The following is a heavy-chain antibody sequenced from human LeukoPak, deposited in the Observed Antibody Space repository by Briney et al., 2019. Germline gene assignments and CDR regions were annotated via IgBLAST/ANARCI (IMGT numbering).Heavy chain of an antibody. D-gene: IGHD3-10*01. Sequence: VKVSCKASGYTFTGYYMHWVRQAPGQGLEWMGWISPTSGGTNYAQKFQGRVTMTRDTSISTAYMELRRLRSDDTAVYYCAREAYASGSFRTDYCYMDVWGKGTTVTISS. V-gene: IGHV1-2*02. CDR3: AREAYASGSFRTDYCYMDV. CDR2: ISPTSGGT. CDR1: GYTFTGYY. J-gene: IGHJ6*03.